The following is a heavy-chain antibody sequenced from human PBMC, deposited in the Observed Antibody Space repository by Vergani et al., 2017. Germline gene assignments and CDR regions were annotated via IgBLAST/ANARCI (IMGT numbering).Heavy chain of an antibody. V-gene: IGHV1-46*01. Sequence: QVQLVQSGAEVKKPGSSVKVSCKASGYTFTSYYVHWVRQAPGQGLEWMGIINPSGGSTSYAQKFQGRVTMTRDTSTSTVYMELSSLRSEDTAVYYCARWIGRSSSIQFWFDPWGQGTLVTVSS. CDR2: INPSGGST. D-gene: IGHD6-6*01. J-gene: IGHJ5*02. CDR1: GYTFTSYY. CDR3: ARWIGRSSSIQFWFDP.